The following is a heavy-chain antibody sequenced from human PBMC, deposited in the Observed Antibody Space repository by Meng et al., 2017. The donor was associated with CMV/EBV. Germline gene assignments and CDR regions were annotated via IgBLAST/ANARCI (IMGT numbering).Heavy chain of an antibody. V-gene: IGHV4-39*07. D-gene: IGHD2-2*01. CDR2: IYYSGST. CDR3: ARAKGYCSSTSCYDNWFDP. J-gene: IGHJ5*02. Sequence: GSLRLSCTVSGGSISSSSYYWGWIRQPPGKGLECIGSIYYSGSTYYNPSLKSRVTISVDTSKNQFSLKLSSVTAADTAVYYCARAKGYCSSTSCYDNWFDPWGQGTLVTVSS. CDR1: GGSISSSSYY.